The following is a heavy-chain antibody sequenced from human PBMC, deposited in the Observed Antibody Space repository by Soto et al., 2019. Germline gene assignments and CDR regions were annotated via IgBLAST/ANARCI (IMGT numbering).Heavy chain of an antibody. CDR3: ARGSPHGYSFGYMDH. CDR2: INNDGSNT. D-gene: IGHD5-18*01. V-gene: IGHV3-74*01. J-gene: IGHJ4*01. Sequence: GRRDPGKGLVWVSLINNDGSNTKYADSVQGRVTVSRDNAKNTMYLQMNSLRVEDTGVYYCARGSPHGYSFGYMDHWGHGTQVTVS.